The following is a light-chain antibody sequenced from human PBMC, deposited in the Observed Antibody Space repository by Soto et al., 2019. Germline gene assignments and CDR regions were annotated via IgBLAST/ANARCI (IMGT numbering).Light chain of an antibody. CDR1: SSNTGSNA. CDR2: SND. J-gene: IGLJ3*02. CDR3: AAWDDSLSAWV. Sequence: QSVLTQPPSASGTPGQRVTISCSGSSSNTGSNAVNWYHQLPGTAPKLLIHSNDQRPSGVPDRFSGSKSGTSASLPISGLQSEDEGDYYCAAWDDSLSAWVFGGGTTLTVL. V-gene: IGLV1-44*01.